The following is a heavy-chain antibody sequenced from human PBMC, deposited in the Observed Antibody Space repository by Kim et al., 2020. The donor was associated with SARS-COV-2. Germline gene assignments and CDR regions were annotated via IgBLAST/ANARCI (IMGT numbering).Heavy chain of an antibody. J-gene: IGHJ6*02. CDR2: ISWNSASI. V-gene: IGHV3-9*01. Sequence: GGSLRLSCAASGFTFGDYAMHWVRQAPGKGLEWVSGISWNSASIGYADSVKGRFTISRDNAKNSLYLQMNSLRAEDTALYYCAKSPDSSSWYYYGMDVWGQGTTVTVSS. CDR1: GFTFGDYA. D-gene: IGHD6-13*01. CDR3: AKSPDSSSWYYYGMDV.